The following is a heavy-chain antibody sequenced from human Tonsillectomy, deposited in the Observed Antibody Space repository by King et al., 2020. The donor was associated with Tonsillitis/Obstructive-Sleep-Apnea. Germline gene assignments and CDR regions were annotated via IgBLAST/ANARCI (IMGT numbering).Heavy chain of an antibody. Sequence: VQLVESGGGLVQPGGSLRLSCAASGFTFSSYAMSWVRQAPGKGLEWVSAISGSGGSTYYADSVKGRFTISRDNSKNTLYLQMNSLRAEDTAVYYCAKDGYSSGWPRGPYYMDVWGKGTTVTVSS. J-gene: IGHJ6*03. CDR3: AKDGYSSGWPRGPYYMDV. V-gene: IGHV3-23*04. CDR1: GFTFSSYA. D-gene: IGHD6-19*01. CDR2: ISGSGGST.